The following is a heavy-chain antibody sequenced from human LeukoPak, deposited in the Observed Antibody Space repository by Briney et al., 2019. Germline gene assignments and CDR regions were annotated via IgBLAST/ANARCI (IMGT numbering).Heavy chain of an antibody. V-gene: IGHV4-59*01. CDR2: IYYSGST. D-gene: IGHD6-19*01. J-gene: IGHJ4*02. Sequence: PSETLSLTCNVSGGSISSYYWSWIRQPPGKGLEWIGYIYYSGSTNYNPSLTSRVTMSVDTSKNQFSLKLSSVTAADTAVYYCARVCPYTSGWYAFDYWGQGTLVTVSS. CDR3: ARVCPYTSGWYAFDY. CDR1: GGSISSYY.